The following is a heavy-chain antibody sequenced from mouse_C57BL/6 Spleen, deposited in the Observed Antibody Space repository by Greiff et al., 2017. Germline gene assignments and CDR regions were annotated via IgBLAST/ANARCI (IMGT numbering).Heavy chain of an antibody. D-gene: IGHD2-12*01. CDR1: GFTFSDYG. Sequence: EVHLVESGGGLVKPGGSLKLSCEASGFTFSDYGMHWVRQAPEKGLEWVAYISSGSSTIYYADKVKGRFTLPRDNAKNTLFLQMTRLRSENTAMYYCDLPDSYDEDYYAVDYWGQGTSVTVSS. J-gene: IGHJ4*01. CDR2: ISSGSSTI. V-gene: IGHV5-17*01. CDR3: DLPDSYDEDYYAVDY.